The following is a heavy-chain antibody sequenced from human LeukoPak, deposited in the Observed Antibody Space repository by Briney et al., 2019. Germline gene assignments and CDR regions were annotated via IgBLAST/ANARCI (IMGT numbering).Heavy chain of an antibody. D-gene: IGHD2-2*01. CDR3: ARKGIVVETDYYYYYMDV. J-gene: IGHJ6*03. CDR2: IWYDGSNK. CDR1: GFTFSSYG. Sequence: PGGSLRLSCAASGFTFSSYGMHWVRQAPGKGLEWVAVIWYDGSNKYYADSVKGRFTISRDNSKNTLYLQMNSLRAEDTAVYYCARKGIVVETDYYYYYMDVWGKGTTVTVSS. V-gene: IGHV3-33*08.